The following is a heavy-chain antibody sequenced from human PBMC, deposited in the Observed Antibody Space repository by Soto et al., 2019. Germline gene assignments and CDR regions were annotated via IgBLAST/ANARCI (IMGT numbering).Heavy chain of an antibody. CDR1: GASISRDH. Sequence: SETLSLTCSVSGASISRDHWNWLRQPPGMELEWYGYYSGSTNYNPSLKSRVTISVDTSKNQFSLKLSSVTAADTAVYYCARGGWRQIDYWGQGTLVTVSS. V-gene: IGHV4-59*08. J-gene: IGHJ4*02. CDR3: ARGGWRQIDY. CDR2: YSGST. D-gene: IGHD3-3*01.